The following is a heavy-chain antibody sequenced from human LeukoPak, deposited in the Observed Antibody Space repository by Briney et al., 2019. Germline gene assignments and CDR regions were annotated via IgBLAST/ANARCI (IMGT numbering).Heavy chain of an antibody. CDR3: AKDSHQLLFYPSGWFDP. J-gene: IGHJ5*02. D-gene: IGHD2-2*01. V-gene: IGHV3-23*01. CDR2: ISGSGGST. CDR1: GFTFSSYA. Sequence: PGGSLRLSCAASGFTFSSYATSWVRQAPGKGLEWVSAISGSGGSTYYADSVKGRFTISRDNSKNTLYLQTNSLRAEDTAVYYCAKDSHQLLFYPSGWFDPWGQGTLVTVSS.